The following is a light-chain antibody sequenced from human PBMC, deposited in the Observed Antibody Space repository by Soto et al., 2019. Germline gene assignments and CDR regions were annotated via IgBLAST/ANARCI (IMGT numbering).Light chain of an antibody. CDR1: QSSSSW. CDR3: QQYNGYLWT. Sequence: DVQMTQSPSTLSASVGDRVTITCRASQSSSSWLASYQQKPGKAPKLLVYKASSLEGGVPSRFSGGESGTEFALTISSLQADDFATYYCQQYNGYLWTFCQGTKVEI. V-gene: IGKV1-5*03. J-gene: IGKJ1*01. CDR2: KAS.